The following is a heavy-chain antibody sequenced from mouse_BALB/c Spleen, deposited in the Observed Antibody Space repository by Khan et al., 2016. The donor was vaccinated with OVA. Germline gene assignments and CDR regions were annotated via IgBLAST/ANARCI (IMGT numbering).Heavy chain of an antibody. CDR1: GYTFTSYS. J-gene: IGHJ4*01. CDR2: INPNNAYT. V-gene: IGHV1-4*01. CDR3: ARDFHYYGSRGALDY. Sequence: QVQLQQSGAELAGPGASVKMSCKASGYTFTSYSMHWIKQRPGQGLEWIGNINPNNAYTNYNQRFKDKATLTADKSSNTAYMQLSSLTSEESAVYFCARDFHYYGSRGALDYWGQGTSVTVSS. D-gene: IGHD1-1*01.